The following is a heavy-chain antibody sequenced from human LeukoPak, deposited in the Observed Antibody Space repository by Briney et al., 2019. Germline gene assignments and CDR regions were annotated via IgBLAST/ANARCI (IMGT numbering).Heavy chain of an antibody. CDR2: ISGSGVTT. CDR3: AKKVVVGATSPYSDFQD. Sequence: PGKSLRLSCAASGFTFSNYAMYWVRQAPGKGLEWVSAISGSGVTTHYAGSVKGRFSISRDNSKNTLYLQMNSLRAEDTALYYCAKKVVVGATSPYSDFQDWGQGTLVTVSS. CDR1: GFTFSNYA. D-gene: IGHD1-26*01. V-gene: IGHV3-23*01. J-gene: IGHJ1*01.